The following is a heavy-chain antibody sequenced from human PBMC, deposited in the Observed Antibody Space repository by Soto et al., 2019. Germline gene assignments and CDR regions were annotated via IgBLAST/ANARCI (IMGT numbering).Heavy chain of an antibody. D-gene: IGHD6-6*01. CDR1: GYTFTSYD. Sequence: ASVKVSCKASGYTFTSYDINWVRQATGQGLEWMRWMNPNSGNTGYAQKFQGRVTMTRNTSISTAYMELSSLRSEDTAVYYCARGESSSSLYAFDIWGQGTMVTVSS. J-gene: IGHJ3*02. CDR2: MNPNSGNT. V-gene: IGHV1-8*01. CDR3: ARGESSSSLYAFDI.